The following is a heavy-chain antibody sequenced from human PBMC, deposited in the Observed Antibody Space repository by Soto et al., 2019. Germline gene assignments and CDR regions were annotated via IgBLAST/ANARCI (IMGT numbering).Heavy chain of an antibody. J-gene: IGHJ4*02. Sequence: QVQLVQSGAEVKKPGSSVKVSCKASGGTFSTYDIDWVRQAPGQGLERRGGIILLFGTEKYAQNFQDRITITPEESTNTAYMELRSLRSQDSAVYYCARGVHYDSSGYYYNYCGQGTLGTVSS. D-gene: IGHD3-22*01. CDR1: GGTFSTYD. CDR2: IILLFGTE. V-gene: IGHV1-69*01. CDR3: ARGVHYDSSGYYYNY.